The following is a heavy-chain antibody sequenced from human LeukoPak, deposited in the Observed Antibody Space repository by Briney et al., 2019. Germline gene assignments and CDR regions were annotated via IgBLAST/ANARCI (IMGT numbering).Heavy chain of an antibody. D-gene: IGHD4-17*01. CDR3: ARHRRGDPDAYDI. CDR2: IYYSGSS. CDR1: GGSINSYF. J-gene: IGHJ3*02. V-gene: IGHV4-59*08. Sequence: PSETLSLTCNVSGGSINSYFWSWIQQPPGKGLEWIGYIYYSGSSNYNPSLRSRVTMSVDTSKNQFSLRLSSVTAADTAVYYCARHRRGDPDAYDIWGQGTTVSVSS.